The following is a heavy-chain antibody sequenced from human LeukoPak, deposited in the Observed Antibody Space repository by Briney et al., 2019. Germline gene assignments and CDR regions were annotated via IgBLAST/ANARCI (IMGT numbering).Heavy chain of an antibody. CDR1: GFTFSSHP. D-gene: IGHD3-22*01. V-gene: IGHV3-23*01. CDR3: AKGWASYYDSSGYHPFDY. J-gene: IGHJ4*02. CDR2: EGGST. Sequence: EPGGSLRLSCSTSGFTFSSHPMSWVRQAPGEGLEWVSTEGGSTYYADSVKGRFTISRDNSKNTLYLQMNSLRAEDTAVYYCAKGWASYYDSSGYHPFDYWGQGTLVTISS.